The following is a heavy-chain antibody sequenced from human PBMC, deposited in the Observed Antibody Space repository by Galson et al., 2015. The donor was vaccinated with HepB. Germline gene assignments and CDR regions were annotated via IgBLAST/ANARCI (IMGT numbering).Heavy chain of an antibody. V-gene: IGHV7-4-1*02. CDR3: ARRRASGESLNCFDP. CDR1: GYTFTTYA. CDR2: INTNSGSP. D-gene: IGHD3-10*01. J-gene: IGHJ5*02. Sequence: SVKVSCKASGYTFTTYAMNWVRQAPGQGLEWMGWINTNSGSPTYAQGFTGRFVFSLDTSVSTAYLQISSLNVQDTAVYYCARRRASGESLNCFDPWGQGTLVTVSS.